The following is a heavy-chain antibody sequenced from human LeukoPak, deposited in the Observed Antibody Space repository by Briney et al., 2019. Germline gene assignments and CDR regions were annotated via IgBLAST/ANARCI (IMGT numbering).Heavy chain of an antibody. CDR2: VSGSGGTT. J-gene: IGHJ4*02. Sequence: RGSLRLSCAAPGFPFSSYAMSWVRQAPGKRLEWVSGVSGSGGTTYYADTVKGRFTISRDNSKRTLYLQMNSLRAEDTAVYYCAKSDYYDSSGHPSSSEYWGQGTLVTVSS. CDR3: AKSDYYDSSGHPSSSEY. D-gene: IGHD3-22*01. V-gene: IGHV3-23*01. CDR1: GFPFSSYA.